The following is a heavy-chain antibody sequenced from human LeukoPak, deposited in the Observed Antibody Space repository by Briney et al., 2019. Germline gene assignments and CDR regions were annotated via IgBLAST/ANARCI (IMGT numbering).Heavy chain of an antibody. CDR2: IDSSSNTM. CDR3: AREKSPQPPYDAFNI. V-gene: IGHV3-48*02. J-gene: IGHJ3*02. Sequence: GGSLRLSCAASGFTFSSYSMIWVRQAPGKGLEWLSYIDSSSNTMYYADSVKGRFTISRDNARDSLFLQMNSLRDEDTAVYYCAREKSPQPPYDAFNIWGRGTMVTVS. CDR1: GFTFSSYS.